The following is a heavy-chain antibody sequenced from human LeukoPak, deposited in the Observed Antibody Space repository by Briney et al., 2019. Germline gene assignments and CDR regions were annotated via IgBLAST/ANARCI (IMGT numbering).Heavy chain of an antibody. Sequence: SETLSLTCTVSGDSISSYYWSWIRQPPGKGLEWVGYIYYTESTNDNYNPSLKSRLTMSVDTPRNQFSLKLSSVTAADTAIYYCARLVREGYYGMDVWGQGTTVTVSS. D-gene: IGHD3-22*01. J-gene: IGHJ6*02. CDR2: IYYTESTND. V-gene: IGHV4-59*08. CDR3: ARLVREGYYGMDV. CDR1: GDSISSYY.